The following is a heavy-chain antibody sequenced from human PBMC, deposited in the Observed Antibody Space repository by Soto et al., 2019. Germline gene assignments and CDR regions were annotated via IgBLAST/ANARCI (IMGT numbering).Heavy chain of an antibody. CDR3: ARASRCKSEYECFAWLDF. Sequence: SETLSLTCTVSGGSISSLHWAWIRQPAGKGLEWIGRIFPSGDSNYNPSLKSRVSMSLDTSKNQFSLTVTSVTAADTAVYYCARASRCKSEYECFAWLDFWGQGILVTVSS. J-gene: IGHJ4*02. CDR1: GGSISSLH. D-gene: IGHD6-6*01. CDR2: IFPSGDS. V-gene: IGHV4-4*07.